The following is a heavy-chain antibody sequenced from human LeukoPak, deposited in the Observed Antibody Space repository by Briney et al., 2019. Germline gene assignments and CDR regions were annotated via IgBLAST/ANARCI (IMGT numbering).Heavy chain of an antibody. D-gene: IGHD6-19*01. J-gene: IGHJ4*02. V-gene: IGHV4-39*07. CDR1: GGSISSSSYY. CDR2: IYYSGST. Sequence: SETLSLTCTVSGGSISSSSYYWGWIRQPPGKGLEWIGSIYYSGSTYYNPSLKSRVTISIDTSKNQFSLKLSSVTAADTAVYYCARSFKYSSGWYDYWGQGTPVTVSS. CDR3: ARSFKYSSGWYDY.